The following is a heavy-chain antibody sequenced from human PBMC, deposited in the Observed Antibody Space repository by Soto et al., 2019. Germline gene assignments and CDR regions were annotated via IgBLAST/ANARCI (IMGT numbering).Heavy chain of an antibody. V-gene: IGHV3-48*02. CDR2: IRTISSAI. J-gene: IGHJ4*02. Sequence: QLVESGGGLVQPGGSLRLSCAASGFTFSDYPMNWVRQAPGRGLEWVSSIRTISSAIYFADSVRGRFTISRDNARNSLYLQLTRLREEDTAVYYCARETPSFDSWGQGTLVTVSS. D-gene: IGHD2-15*01. CDR1: GFTFSDYP. CDR3: ARETPSFDS.